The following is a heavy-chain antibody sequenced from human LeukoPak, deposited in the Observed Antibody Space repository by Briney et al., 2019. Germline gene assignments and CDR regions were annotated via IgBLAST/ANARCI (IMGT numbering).Heavy chain of an antibody. CDR2: ITTGGRP. CDR3: VKNGALAVRYFHH. Sequence: GGSLRLSCAASGFTFSNYAMSWVRQAPGKGLEWVSGITTGGRPYYADSVKGRFTISRDNSKNTVYLQMNSLRAEDTAVYWCVKNGALAVRYFHHWGPGTLVTLSS. J-gene: IGHJ1*01. CDR1: GFTFSNYA. D-gene: IGHD6-6*01. V-gene: IGHV3-23*01.